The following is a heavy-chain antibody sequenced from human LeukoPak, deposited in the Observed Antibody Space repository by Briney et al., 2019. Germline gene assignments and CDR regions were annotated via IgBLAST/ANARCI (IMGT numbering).Heavy chain of an antibody. CDR3: ATDSTTGVAVAGIGGLNY. CDR2: FDPEDGET. CDR1: GYTLTELS. Sequence: ASVKVSFKVSGYTLTELSMHWVRQAPGKGLEWMGGFDPEDGETIYAQKFQGRVTMTEDTSTDTAYMELSSLRSEDTAVYYCATDSTTGVAVAGIGGLNYWGQGTLVTVSS. D-gene: IGHD6-19*01. V-gene: IGHV1-24*01. J-gene: IGHJ4*02.